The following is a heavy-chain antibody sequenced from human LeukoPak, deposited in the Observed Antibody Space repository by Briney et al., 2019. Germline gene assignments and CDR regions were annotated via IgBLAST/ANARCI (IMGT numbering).Heavy chain of an antibody. CDR3: ARGLATAAAY. D-gene: IGHD6-13*01. J-gene: IGHJ4*02. CDR1: GFSFSTVP. CDR2: IDQDGSET. Sequence: GGSLRLSCEASGFSFSTVPMSWVRQVPGKGLEWLVNIDQDGSETYYVPSVKGRFTISRDNAKNSVYLQMNSLRGEDTAVYYCARGLATAAAYWGRGTLVTVSS. V-gene: IGHV3-7*01.